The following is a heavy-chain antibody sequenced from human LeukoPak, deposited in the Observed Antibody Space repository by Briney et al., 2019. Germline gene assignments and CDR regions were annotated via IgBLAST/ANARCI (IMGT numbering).Heavy chain of an antibody. J-gene: IGHJ3*02. D-gene: IGHD3-22*01. V-gene: IGHV1-69*13. CDR1: GGTFSSYA. Sequence: AASVKDSCKASGGTFSSYAISWVRQAPGQGLEWMGGIIPIFGTANYAQKFQGRVTITADESTSTAHMELSSLRSEDTAVYYCARKLVGSSGYYPSDAFDIWGQGTMVTVSS. CDR2: IIPIFGTA. CDR3: ARKLVGSSGYYPSDAFDI.